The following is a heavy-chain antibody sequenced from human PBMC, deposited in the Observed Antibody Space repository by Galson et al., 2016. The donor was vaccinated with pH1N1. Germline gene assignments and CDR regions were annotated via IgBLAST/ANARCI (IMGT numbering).Heavy chain of an antibody. D-gene: IGHD4-17*01. Sequence: SLRLSCAASGFTFSTYWMHWVRQAPGTGLEWVANIKQDGSEKYDVDSVKRRFTISRDNAKNSLFLQLNSLRAGDTPVYFCVRDHDYDDSDPSHYYYGLDVWGQGTTVTVSS. CDR2: IKQDGSEK. CDR1: GFTFSTYW. V-gene: IGHV3-7*01. CDR3: VRDHDYDDSDPSHYYYGLDV. J-gene: IGHJ6*02.